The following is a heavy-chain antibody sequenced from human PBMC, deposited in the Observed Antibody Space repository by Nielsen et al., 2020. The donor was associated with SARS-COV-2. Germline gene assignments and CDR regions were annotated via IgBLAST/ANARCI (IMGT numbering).Heavy chain of an antibody. CDR2: IYYSGST. CDR3: ARQEAMDYDILTGYPRRFDP. V-gene: IGHV4-39*01. CDR1: GGSFSGYY. Sequence: SETLSLTCAVYGGSFSGYYWGWIRQPPGKGLEWIGSIYYSGSTYYNPSLKSRVTISVDTSKNQFSLKLSSVTAADTAVYYCARQEAMDYDILTGYPRRFDPWGQGTLVTVSS. J-gene: IGHJ5*02. D-gene: IGHD3-9*01.